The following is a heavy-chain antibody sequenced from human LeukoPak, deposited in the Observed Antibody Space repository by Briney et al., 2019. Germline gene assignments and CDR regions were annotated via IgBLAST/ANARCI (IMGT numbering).Heavy chain of an antibody. CDR1: GFTFSSYW. D-gene: IGHD3-10*01. CDR3: ARGPTPGYFDY. V-gene: IGHV3-7*01. J-gene: IGHJ4*02. Sequence: PGGSLSLSCAASGFTFSSYWMSWVRQAPGKGLEWVANIKQDGSEKYYVDSVKGRFTISRDNAKNSLYLQMNSLRAEDTAVYYCARGPTPGYFDYWGQGTLVTVSS. CDR2: IKQDGSEK.